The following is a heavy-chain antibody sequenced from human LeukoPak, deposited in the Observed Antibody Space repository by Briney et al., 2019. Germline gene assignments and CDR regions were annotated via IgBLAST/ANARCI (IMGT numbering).Heavy chain of an antibody. V-gene: IGHV3-21*01. CDR1: GFTFSSYS. CDR2: ISSSSSYI. Sequence: PGGSLRLSCAASGFTFSSYSMNWVRQAPGKGLEWVSSISSSSSYIYYADSVKGRFTISRDNAKNSLYLQMNSLRAEDTAVYYCARDPPRVYYGSGSRNDYWGQGTLVTVSS. J-gene: IGHJ4*02. CDR3: ARDPPRVYYGSGSRNDY. D-gene: IGHD3-10*01.